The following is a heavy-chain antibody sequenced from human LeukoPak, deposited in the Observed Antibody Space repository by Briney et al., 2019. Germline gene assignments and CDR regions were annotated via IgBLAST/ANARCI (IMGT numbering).Heavy chain of an antibody. CDR2: ISTTSTYT. D-gene: IGHD5-18*01. CDR1: GFTFSDYY. J-gene: IGHJ4*02. V-gene: IGHV3-11*05. Sequence: PGGSLRLSCAASGFTFSDYYMSWIRQAPGKGLEWVSHISTTSTYTNYADSVKGRFTISRDNAKSSLYLQMNSLRAEDTAVYYCAKEQYSQIFDYWGQGTLVTVSS. CDR3: AKEQYSQIFDY.